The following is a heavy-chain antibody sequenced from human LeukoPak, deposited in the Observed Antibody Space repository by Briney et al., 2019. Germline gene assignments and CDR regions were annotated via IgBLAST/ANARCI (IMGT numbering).Heavy chain of an antibody. V-gene: IGHV3-23*01. CDR1: GFSFRSFE. Sequence: GGSLRLSCAASGFSFRSFEMSWVRQAPGKGLECIAYISSASGTIYYADSVKGRFTISRDNSKNTLYLQMNSLRAEDTAVYYCAKGIYSSGWSYFDYWGHGTLVTVSS. CDR2: ISSASGTI. D-gene: IGHD6-19*01. J-gene: IGHJ4*01. CDR3: AKGIYSSGWSYFDY.